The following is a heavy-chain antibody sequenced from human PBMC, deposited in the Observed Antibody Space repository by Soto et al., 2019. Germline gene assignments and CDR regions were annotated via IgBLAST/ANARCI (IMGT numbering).Heavy chain of an antibody. CDR3: ARGGDGYNLASPFWFGP. J-gene: IGHJ5*02. Sequence: QVQLVESGGGVVQPGRSLRLSCAASGFTFSSYGMHWVRQAPGKGLEWVAVIWYDGSNKYYADSVKGRFTISRDNSKNTVYLQMNSLRAEDTAVYYCARGGDGYNLASPFWFGPWGQGTLVTVSS. V-gene: IGHV3-33*01. D-gene: IGHD5-12*01. CDR2: IWYDGSNK. CDR1: GFTFSSYG.